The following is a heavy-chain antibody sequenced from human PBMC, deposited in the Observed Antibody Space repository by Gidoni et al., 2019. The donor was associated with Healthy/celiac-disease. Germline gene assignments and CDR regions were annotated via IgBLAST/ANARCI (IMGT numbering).Heavy chain of an antibody. Sequence: EVQLVESGGGLVKPGGSLRLSCAASGFTFSSYSMNWVRQAPGKGLEWGSSISSSSSYIYYADSVKGRFTISRDNAKNSLYLQMNSLRAEDTAVYYCARDLPPSYSSSSISSMFMGVWGQGTTVTVSS. J-gene: IGHJ6*02. V-gene: IGHV3-21*01. CDR1: GFTFSSYS. D-gene: IGHD6-6*01. CDR3: ARDLPPSYSSSSISSMFMGV. CDR2: ISSSSSYI.